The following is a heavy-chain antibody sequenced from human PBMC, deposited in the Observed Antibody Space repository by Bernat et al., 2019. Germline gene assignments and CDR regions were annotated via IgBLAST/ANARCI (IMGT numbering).Heavy chain of an antibody. Sequence: EVQLVESGGGLVKPGGSLRLSCAASGFTFSNAWMNWVRQAPGKGLEWVGRIKSKTDGGTTDYAAPVKGRFTISRDDSKNTLYLQMNSLKTEDTAVYYCTSHDPPGAVAGQSKSSYYYYGMDVWGQGTTVTVSS. CDR3: TSHDPPGAVAGQSKSSYYYYGMDV. D-gene: IGHD6-19*01. J-gene: IGHJ6*02. V-gene: IGHV3-15*07. CDR2: IKSKTDGGTT. CDR1: GFTFSNAW.